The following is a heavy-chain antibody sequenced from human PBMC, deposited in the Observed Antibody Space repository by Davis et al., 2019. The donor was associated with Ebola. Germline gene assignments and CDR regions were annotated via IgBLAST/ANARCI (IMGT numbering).Heavy chain of an antibody. J-gene: IGHJ3*02. CDR3: ARDSQGTHDAFDI. D-gene: IGHD1-7*01. Sequence: GGSLRLSCAASGFTFSSYAMSWVRQAPGKGLEWVSVISGSGGNTYYADSVKGRFTISRDNAKNSLYLQMSSLRAEDTAVYYCARDSQGTHDAFDIWGQGTMVTVSS. V-gene: IGHV3-23*01. CDR2: ISGSGGNT. CDR1: GFTFSSYA.